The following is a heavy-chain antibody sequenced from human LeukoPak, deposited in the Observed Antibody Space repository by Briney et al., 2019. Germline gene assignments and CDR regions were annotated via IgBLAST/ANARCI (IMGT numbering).Heavy chain of an antibody. D-gene: IGHD2-2*01. J-gene: IGHJ3*02. Sequence: GRSLRLSCAASGFTFSDYYMSWIRQAPGKGLEWVSYISSSSSYTNYADSVKGRFTISRDNAKNSLYLQMNSLRAEDTAVYYCARERSCSSTSCYEIAVAGTDAFDIWGQGTMVTVSS. CDR3: ARERSCSSTSCYEIAVAGTDAFDI. V-gene: IGHV3-11*06. CDR1: GFTFSDYY. CDR2: ISSSSSYT.